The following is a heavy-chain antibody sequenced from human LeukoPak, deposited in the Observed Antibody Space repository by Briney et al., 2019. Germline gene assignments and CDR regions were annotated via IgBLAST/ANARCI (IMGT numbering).Heavy chain of an antibody. V-gene: IGHV3-7*01. D-gene: IGHD1-14*01. Sequence: GGSLGLSCAASGFTFSSYWMTWVRQAPGKGLEWVANIKQDGSDKNYVDSVKGRFTISRDNAKNSLYLQMSSLRAEDTAVYYCARDSERSRDYWGQGTLVTDSS. J-gene: IGHJ4*02. CDR3: ARDSERSRDY. CDR2: IKQDGSDK. CDR1: GFTFSSYW.